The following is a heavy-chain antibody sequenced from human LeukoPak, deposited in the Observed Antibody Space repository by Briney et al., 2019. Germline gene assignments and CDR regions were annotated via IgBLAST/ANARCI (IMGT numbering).Heavy chain of an antibody. CDR3: ARLGVEMATINWFDP. J-gene: IGHJ5*02. V-gene: IGHV5-51*01. Sequence: GASLKISCKGSGYSFTSYWIGWVRQMPGKGLEWMGIIYPGDSDTRYSPSFQGQVTISADKSISTAYLQWSSLKASDTAMYYCARLGVEMATINWFDPWGQGTLVTVSS. CDR1: GYSFTSYW. CDR2: IYPGDSDT. D-gene: IGHD5-24*01.